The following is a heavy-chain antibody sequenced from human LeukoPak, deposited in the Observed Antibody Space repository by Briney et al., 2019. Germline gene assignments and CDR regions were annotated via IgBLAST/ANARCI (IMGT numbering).Heavy chain of an antibody. Sequence: GPSLRLSCAAAALTVSNYGMDSVSQAAGEWMEWVAFIRYDGRNEYYADSVKGRFTISSDNSRNTLYVQMNSLRSDDTAVYHCARDGVFGYDDSSGYPDYWGEGTLVTVSS. D-gene: IGHD3-22*01. V-gene: IGHV3-30*02. J-gene: IGHJ4*02. CDR1: ALTVSNYG. CDR3: ARDGVFGYDDSSGYPDY. CDR2: IRYDGRNE.